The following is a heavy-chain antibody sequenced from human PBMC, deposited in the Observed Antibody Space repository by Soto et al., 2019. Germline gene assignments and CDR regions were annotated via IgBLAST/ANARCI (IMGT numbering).Heavy chain of an antibody. V-gene: IGHV4-61*01. CDR1: GGSVSSGSYY. D-gene: IGHD3-22*01. J-gene: IGHJ4*02. Sequence: QVQLQESGPGLVKPSETLSLTCTVSGGSVSSGSYYWSWIRQPPGKGLEWIGYIYYSGSTNYNPSLKSRVTISVDTSKNQFSLKLSSVTAADTAVYYCARERYYDQRATDYWGQGTLVTVSS. CDR3: ARERYYDQRATDY. CDR2: IYYSGST.